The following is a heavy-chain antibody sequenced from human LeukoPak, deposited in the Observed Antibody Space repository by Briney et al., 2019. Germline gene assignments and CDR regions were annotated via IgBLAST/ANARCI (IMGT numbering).Heavy chain of an antibody. CDR2: ISSSNSYI. CDR3: ARDQGLLVVAGRFGY. V-gene: IGHV3-21*01. D-gene: IGHD6-19*01. Sequence: GGSLRLSCAASGFTFSSYSMNWVRQAPGKGLEWVSSISSSNSYIYNADSVKGRFTISRDNAKNSLYLQMDSLRAEDTAVYYCARDQGLLVVAGRFGYWGQGTLVTVSS. J-gene: IGHJ4*02. CDR1: GFTFSSYS.